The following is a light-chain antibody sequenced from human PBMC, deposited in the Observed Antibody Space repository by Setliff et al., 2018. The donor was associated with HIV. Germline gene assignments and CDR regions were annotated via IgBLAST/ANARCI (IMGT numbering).Light chain of an antibody. Sequence: QSALTQPASVSGSPGQSITISCTGTSSDVGTYNAVYWYQQHPGKAPKLMIYAVSTRPSGVSNRFSGSKSGNTASLTISGLQTEDEADYYCSSYTSSSTDVFGTGTKVTVL. CDR2: AVS. J-gene: IGLJ1*01. CDR3: SSYTSSSTDV. V-gene: IGLV2-14*01. CDR1: SSDVGTYNA.